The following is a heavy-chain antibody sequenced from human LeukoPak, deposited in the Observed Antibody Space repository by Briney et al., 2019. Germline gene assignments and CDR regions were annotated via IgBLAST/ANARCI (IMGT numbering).Heavy chain of an antibody. J-gene: IGHJ4*02. Sequence: PSETLSLTCTVSGGSISSYYWSWIRQPPGKGLEWIGYIYNSGSTNFNPSLKSRVTISVDTSKNQFSLKMTSVTAADTAVYYWARTNRYAGGDRHFDYWGQGTLVTVSS. CDR2: IYNSGST. V-gene: IGHV4-59*01. D-gene: IGHD1-14*01. CDR1: GGSISSYY. CDR3: ARTNRYAGGDRHFDY.